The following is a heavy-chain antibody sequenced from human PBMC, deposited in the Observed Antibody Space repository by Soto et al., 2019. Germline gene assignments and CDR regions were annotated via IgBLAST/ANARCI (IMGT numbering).Heavy chain of an antibody. Sequence: SETLSLTCAVYGGFLSESYWTWIRQPPGKGLEWIGEINHVGGTNYNPSLKSRVTMSVDTSQNQFSLRLISVTAADTAMYFCVRIRYQLPSAVLWLDPWGQGTPVTVSS. CDR1: GGFLSESY. V-gene: IGHV4-34*01. D-gene: IGHD3-16*01. CDR2: INHVGGT. J-gene: IGHJ5*02. CDR3: VRIRYQLPSAVLWLDP.